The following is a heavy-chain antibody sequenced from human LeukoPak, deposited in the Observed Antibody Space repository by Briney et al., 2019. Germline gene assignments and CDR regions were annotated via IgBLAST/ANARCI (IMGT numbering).Heavy chain of an antibody. CDR1: GYXFTSYW. CDR3: ARLRGSSGHYYAYYYGMDV. J-gene: IGHJ6*02. D-gene: IGHD3-22*01. CDR2: IDPSDSYT. V-gene: IGHV5-10-1*01. Sequence: GESLMTSCNGSGYXFTSYWIGWVRHMPGKGLGWMGSIDPSDSYTNYSPSFQGHVTISADQSISTAYLQWSSLKASDTAMYYCARLRGSSGHYYAYYYGMDVWGQGITVTVSS.